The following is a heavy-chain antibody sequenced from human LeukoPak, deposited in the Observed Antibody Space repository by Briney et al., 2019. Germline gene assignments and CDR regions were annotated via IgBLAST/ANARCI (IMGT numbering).Heavy chain of an antibody. V-gene: IGHV4-59*11. CDR2: IHYSGNT. CDR3: ARDFLECSRASCLNWFDP. J-gene: IGHJ5*02. D-gene: IGHD2-2*01. Sequence: SETLSLTCTVPGGSISSHFWTWIRQPPRKGLEWIGYIHYSGNTNYIPSPMSRLSISVDTSKNEFSLKLTSVTAADTAVYYCARDFLECSRASCLNWFDPWGQGTLVTVSS. CDR1: GGSISSHF.